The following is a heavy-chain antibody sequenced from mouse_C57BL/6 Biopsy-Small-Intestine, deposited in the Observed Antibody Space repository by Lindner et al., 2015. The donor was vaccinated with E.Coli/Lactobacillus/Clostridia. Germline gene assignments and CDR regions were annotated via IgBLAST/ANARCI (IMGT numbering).Heavy chain of an antibody. V-gene: IGHV1-64*01. Sequence: SVKVSCKASGYTVTSYFMHWVRQAPGQGLEWMGIINPSGGSTSYAQKFQGRVTMTRDTSTSTVYLEVSSLRSEDTAIYYCARDIHGFDYWGQGTLVTVSS. CDR3: ARDIHGFDY. J-gene: IGHJ4*01. CDR1: GYTVTSYF. D-gene: IGHD1-2*01. CDR2: INPSGGST.